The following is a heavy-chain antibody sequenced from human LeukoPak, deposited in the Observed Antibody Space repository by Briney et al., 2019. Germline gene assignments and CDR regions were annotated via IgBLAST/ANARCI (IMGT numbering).Heavy chain of an antibody. D-gene: IGHD2/OR15-2a*01. CDR1: GFTFSNAW. CDR2: VKSKTNGGTT. J-gene: IGHJ4*02. Sequence: TGGSLRLSCAASGFTFSNAWMSWVRQAPGKGLEWVGRVKSKTNGGTTDYAAPVKGRFTISGDDSKNTLYLQMNSLKAEDTAVYYCTKDDPTNRAWGQGTLVTVSS. V-gene: IGHV3-15*01. CDR3: TKDDPTNRA.